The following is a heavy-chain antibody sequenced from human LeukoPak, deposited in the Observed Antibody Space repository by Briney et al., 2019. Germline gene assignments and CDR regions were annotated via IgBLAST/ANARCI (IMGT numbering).Heavy chain of an antibody. CDR1: GGTFSSYA. CDR2: INPNSGGT. D-gene: IGHD2-2*01. J-gene: IGHJ6*03. Sequence: ASVKVSCKASGGTFSSYAISWMRQAPGQGLEWMGWINPNSGGTNYAQKFQGRVTMTRDTSISTAYMELSRLRSDDTAVYYCARDPSTRSIVVVPAAPRYMDVWGKGTTVTVSS. CDR3: ARDPSTRSIVVVPAAPRYMDV. V-gene: IGHV1-2*02.